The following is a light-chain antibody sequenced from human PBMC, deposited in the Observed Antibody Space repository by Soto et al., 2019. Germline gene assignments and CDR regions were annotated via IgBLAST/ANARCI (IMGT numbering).Light chain of an antibody. CDR1: QSLLHSNGYNY. CDR3: MQALLTPRT. CDR2: LGS. Sequence: DIVMTQSPLSLPVTPGEPASISCMSSQSLLHSNGYNYLDWYLQKPGQSPQLLIYLGSNRASGVPDRFSGSGSRTDFTLKISRVEAEDVAVYFCMQALLTPRTFGKGTKVDI. V-gene: IGKV2-28*01. J-gene: IGKJ1*01.